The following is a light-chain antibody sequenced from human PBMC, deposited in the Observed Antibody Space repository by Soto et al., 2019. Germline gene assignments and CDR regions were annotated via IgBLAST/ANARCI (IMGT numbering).Light chain of an antibody. CDR1: QSVSNK. Sequence: EIVLTQSPGTLSLSPGERATLSCRASQSVSNKLAWYQQKPGQAPRLLIYGASTRGTGVPARFSGSGSGTEFTLTISNLQSEDFAVYYCQQYNNWPPGFGQGTKVDI. J-gene: IGKJ1*01. V-gene: IGKV3-15*01. CDR2: GAS. CDR3: QQYNNWPPG.